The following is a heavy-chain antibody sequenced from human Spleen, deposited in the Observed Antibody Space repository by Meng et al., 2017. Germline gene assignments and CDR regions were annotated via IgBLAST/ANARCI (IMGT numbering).Heavy chain of an antibody. D-gene: IGHD5-12*01. Sequence: ASVKVSCKASGYTFIHYSISWVRQAPGQGLEWMGWISAYNGNTNYAQKLQGRVTMTTDTPTSTAYMELRSLRSDDTAVYYCARVSYFDGYSGYWFDPWGQGTLVTVSS. CDR3: ARVSYFDGYSGYWFDP. CDR2: ISAYNGNT. J-gene: IGHJ5*02. V-gene: IGHV1-18*01. CDR1: GYTFIHYS.